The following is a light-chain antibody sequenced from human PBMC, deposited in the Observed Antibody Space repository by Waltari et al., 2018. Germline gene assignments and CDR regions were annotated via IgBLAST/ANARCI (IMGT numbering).Light chain of an antibody. CDR3: LQHNSYPRT. CDR2: AAS. J-gene: IGKJ1*01. Sequence: DIYITQSPSYLPASVVYRVTLPCRASQGIRNDLGLYQQKPGKAPMRLIYAASSLQSGVPSRFIGSGSGTEFTLTISSLQPEDFATYYCLQHNSYPRTFGQGTKVEIK. V-gene: IGKV1-17*01. CDR1: QGIRND.